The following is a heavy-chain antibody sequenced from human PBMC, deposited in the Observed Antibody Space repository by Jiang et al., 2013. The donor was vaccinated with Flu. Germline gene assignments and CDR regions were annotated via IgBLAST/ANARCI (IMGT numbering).Heavy chain of an antibody. Sequence: PGLVKPSETLSLTCTVSGGSISSYYWSWIRQPPGKGLEWIGYIYYSGSTNYNPSLKSRVTISVDTSKNQFSLKLSSVTAADTAVYYCARLLRYSGVYFDYWGQGTLVTVSS. CDR3: ARLLRYSGVYFDY. V-gene: IGHV4-59*08. CDR1: GGSISSYY. CDR2: IYYSGST. D-gene: IGHD2-15*01. J-gene: IGHJ4*02.